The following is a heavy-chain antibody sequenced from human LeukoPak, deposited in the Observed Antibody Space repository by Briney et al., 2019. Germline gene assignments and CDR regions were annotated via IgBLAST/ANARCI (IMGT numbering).Heavy chain of an antibody. CDR1: GGSISSSSYY. Sequence: SETLSLTCTVSGGSISSSSYYWGWIRQPPGKGLEWIGSIYYSGSTYYNPSLKSRVTISVDTSKNQFSLKLSSVTAADTAVYYCATRPGVVPAAMWYFDYWGQGTLVTVSS. D-gene: IGHD2-2*01. V-gene: IGHV4-39*01. CDR2: IYYSGST. J-gene: IGHJ4*02. CDR3: ATRPGVVPAAMWYFDY.